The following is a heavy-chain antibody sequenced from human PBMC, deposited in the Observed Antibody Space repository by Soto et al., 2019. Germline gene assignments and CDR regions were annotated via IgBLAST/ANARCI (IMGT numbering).Heavy chain of an antibody. CDR2: INWNGGST. CDR1: GFTFDDYG. CDR3: ARVPHYDILTGPDY. Sequence: AGSLRLSCAASGFTFDDYGLTWVRQAPGKGLEWVSGINWNGGSTRYADSVKGRFTISRDNAKNSLYLQMNSLRAEDTALYYCARVPHYDILTGPDYWGQGTLVNVS. D-gene: IGHD3-9*01. J-gene: IGHJ4*02. V-gene: IGHV3-20*04.